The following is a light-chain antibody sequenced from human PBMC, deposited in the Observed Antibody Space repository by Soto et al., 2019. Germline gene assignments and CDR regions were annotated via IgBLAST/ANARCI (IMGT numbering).Light chain of an antibody. CDR1: QNINSW. CDR3: QRYDTYFS. V-gene: IGKV1-5*03. Sequence: DIQMTQSPSTLSASVGDRVTITCRASQNINSWLAWYQQKPGKAPKLLIYKASSLESGVPSSFSGSESGTEFTLTISSLQHDDFATYFCQRYDTYFSFGQGTKLEIK. J-gene: IGKJ2*03. CDR2: KAS.